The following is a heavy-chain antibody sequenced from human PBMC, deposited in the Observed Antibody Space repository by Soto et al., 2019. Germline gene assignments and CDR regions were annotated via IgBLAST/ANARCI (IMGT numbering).Heavy chain of an antibody. CDR2: IHPGNGNT. J-gene: IGHJ4*03. V-gene: IGHV1-3*01. Sequence: AASVKVSCKASGYTFTSYAMHWVRQAPGQRLEYMGWIHPGNGNTKYSQKFQDRVTFTRDTSASTAYMELSSLRSEDTAVYYCTTDFTYWGQGTMVTVSS. CDR3: TTDFTY. CDR1: GYTFTSYA.